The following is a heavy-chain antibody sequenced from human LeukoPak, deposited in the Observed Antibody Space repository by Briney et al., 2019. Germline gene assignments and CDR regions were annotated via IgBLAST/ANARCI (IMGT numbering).Heavy chain of an antibody. V-gene: IGHV3-7*01. CDR2: IKQDESEK. CDR1: GFTFSRYW. CDR3: ARDAGDYDILTGYYTRDFGY. D-gene: IGHD3-9*01. J-gene: IGHJ4*02. Sequence: GGSLRLSCAASGFTFSRYWMTWVRQAPGKGLEWVANIKQDESEKYYVDSVKGRFTISRDNAKNSLYLQMNSLRAEDTAVYYCARDAGDYDILTGYYTRDFGYWGQGTLVTVSS.